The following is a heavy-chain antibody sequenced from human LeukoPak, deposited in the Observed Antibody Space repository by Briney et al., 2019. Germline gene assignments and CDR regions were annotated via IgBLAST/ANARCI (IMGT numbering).Heavy chain of an antibody. D-gene: IGHD2-15*01. CDR3: ARAALPDCSGGSCYSIYYYYGMDV. J-gene: IGHJ6*02. V-gene: IGHV4-59*01. Sequence: SETLSLTCTVSGGSISSYYWSWIRQPPGKGLEWIGYIYYSGSTNYNPSLKSRVTISVDTSKNQFSLKLSSVTAADTAVYYCARAALPDCSGGSCYSIYYYYGMDVWDQGTTVTVSS. CDR1: GGSISSYY. CDR2: IYYSGST.